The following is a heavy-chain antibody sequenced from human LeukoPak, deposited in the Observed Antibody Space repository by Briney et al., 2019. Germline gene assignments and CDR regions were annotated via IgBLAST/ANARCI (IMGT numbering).Heavy chain of an antibody. D-gene: IGHD3-10*01. CDR3: AREGGVLGEAFDV. J-gene: IGHJ3*01. CDR1: GFTFSPYA. CDR2: IGDSSRSI. V-gene: IGHV3-21*01. Sequence: GGSLRLSCAASGFTFSPYATNWVRQAPGKGLEWVSSIGDSSRSIFYADSVKGRFTISRDNAKNSLYLQMNSLRAEDTAVYYCAREGGVLGEAFDVWGQGTMVTISS.